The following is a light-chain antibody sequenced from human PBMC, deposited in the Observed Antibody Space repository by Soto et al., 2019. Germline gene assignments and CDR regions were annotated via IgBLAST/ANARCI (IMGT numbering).Light chain of an antibody. J-gene: IGKJ1*01. V-gene: IGKV3-20*01. Sequence: EVLMTQSPATLSVSPGERATLSCRASQSVSGKLAWYRQKPGQAPRLLIYGASSRATGIPDRFSGSGSGTDFTLTISRLEPEDFAVYYCQQYGSSGTFGQGTKVDIK. CDR1: QSVSGK. CDR3: QQYGSSGT. CDR2: GAS.